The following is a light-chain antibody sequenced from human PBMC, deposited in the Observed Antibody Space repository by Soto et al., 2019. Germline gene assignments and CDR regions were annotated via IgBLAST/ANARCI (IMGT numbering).Light chain of an antibody. V-gene: IGKV2-28*01. CDR2: RGS. Sequence: DIEVTQSPLSLPVTPGEPASISCKSSQSLLQSSGYNYLDWYLQKPGQSPQLVIYRGSNRAPGVPYRISGRGSGTDLSMRLRRVEAGDVGVYYCMQALDTVWRFGHGTKVEIK. CDR1: QSLLQSSGYNY. J-gene: IGKJ1*01. CDR3: MQALDTVWR.